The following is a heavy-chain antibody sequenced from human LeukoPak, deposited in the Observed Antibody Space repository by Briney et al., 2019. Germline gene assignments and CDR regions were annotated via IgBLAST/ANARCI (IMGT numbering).Heavy chain of an antibody. J-gene: IGHJ3*02. D-gene: IGHD3-10*01. V-gene: IGHV4-34*01. CDR3: ARRRRWFGELTDAFDI. CDR1: GGSFSGYY. CDR2: INHSGST. Sequence: SETLSLTCAVYGGSFSGYYWSWIRQPPGKGLEWIGEINHSGSTNYNPSLKSRVTISVDTSKNQFSLKLSSVTAADTAVYYCARRRRWFGELTDAFDIWGQGTMVTVSS.